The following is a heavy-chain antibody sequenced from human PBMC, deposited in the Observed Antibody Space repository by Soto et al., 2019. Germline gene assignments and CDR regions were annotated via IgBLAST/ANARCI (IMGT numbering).Heavy chain of an antibody. CDR3: ASLGVGDWANYYYYSGMDV. CDR1: GFTFSVYA. D-gene: IGHD2-21*02. Sequence: EVQLLESGGGFVQPGGSLSLACAATGFTFSVYAMTWVRQAPGKGLERVSAATATGGSTYSADSGKGRFTISRDNCKNRLFLQMNSLRAEDTAVYYCASLGVGDWANYYYYSGMDVLGQGTTVTVSS. J-gene: IGHJ6*02. CDR2: ATATGGST. V-gene: IGHV3-23*01.